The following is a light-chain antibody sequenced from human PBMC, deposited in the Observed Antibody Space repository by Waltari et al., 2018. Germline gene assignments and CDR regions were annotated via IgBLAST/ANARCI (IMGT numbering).Light chain of an antibody. V-gene: IGKV3-15*01. Sequence: EIVMTQSPATLSVFPGERATLSCRASQSIRSNLAWYQHKPGQAPRLLIYGASTRATCIPARFRGSGSGTEFTLTISSLQSEDFAVYFCQQYDNWLGTFGQGTKVEIK. CDR3: QQYDNWLGT. J-gene: IGKJ1*01. CDR1: QSIRSN. CDR2: GAS.